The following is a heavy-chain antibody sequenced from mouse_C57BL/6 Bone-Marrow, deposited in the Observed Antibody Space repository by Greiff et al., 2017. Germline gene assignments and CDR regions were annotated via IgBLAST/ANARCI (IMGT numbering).Heavy chain of an antibody. Sequence: VKLMESGAELAKPGASVKLSCKASGYTFTSYWMHWVKQRPGQGLEWIGYINPSSGYTKYNQKFKDKATLTADHSSSTAYMQLSSLTYEDSAVYYCAKYGYDGYYGDDWGQGTTLTVSS. CDR1: GYTFTSYW. D-gene: IGHD2-2*01. CDR2: INPSSGYT. J-gene: IGHJ2*01. V-gene: IGHV1-7*01. CDR3: AKYGYDGYYGDD.